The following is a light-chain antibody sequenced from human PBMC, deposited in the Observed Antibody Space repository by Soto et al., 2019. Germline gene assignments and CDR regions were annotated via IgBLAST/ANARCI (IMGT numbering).Light chain of an antibody. CDR2: GAS. J-gene: IGKJ1*01. V-gene: IGKV3-20*01. CDR1: QSVSSNY. Sequence: EIVLTQSPGTLSLSPGERATLSCRASQSVSSNYLAWYQQKPGQAPRLLIYGASSRATGIPDRFSGSGSGTDFTLTISRLEPEDFAVCYCQQYGSSPTTFGQGTKVEIK. CDR3: QQYGSSPTT.